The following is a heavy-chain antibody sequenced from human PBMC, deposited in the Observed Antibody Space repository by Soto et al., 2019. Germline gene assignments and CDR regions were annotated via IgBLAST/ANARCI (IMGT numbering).Heavy chain of an antibody. CDR2: IYYSGST. CDR1: GGSISSGDYY. Sequence: PSETLSLTCTVSGGSISSGDYYWSWIRQPPGKGLEWIGYIYYSGSTYYNPSLKSRVTISVDTSKNQFSLKLSSVTAADTAVYYCARVGAPYGSGSYYNDYWGQGTLVTVSS. V-gene: IGHV4-30-4*01. D-gene: IGHD3-10*01. J-gene: IGHJ4*02. CDR3: ARVGAPYGSGSYYNDY.